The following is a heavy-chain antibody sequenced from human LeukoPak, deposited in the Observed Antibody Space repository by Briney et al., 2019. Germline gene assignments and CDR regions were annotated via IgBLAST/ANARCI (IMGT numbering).Heavy chain of an antibody. CDR1: GFTFSNAW. J-gene: IGHJ6*03. CDR3: TTDPSQDYGDYGNYYYYYMDV. CDR2: IKSKTDGGTT. Sequence: GGSLRLSCAASGFTFSNAWMSWVRQAPGKGLEWVGRIKSKTDGGTTDYAAPVKGRFTISRDDSKNTLYLQMNSLKTEDTAVYYCTTDPSQDYGDYGNYYYYYMDVWGKGTTVTVSS. V-gene: IGHV3-15*01. D-gene: IGHD4-17*01.